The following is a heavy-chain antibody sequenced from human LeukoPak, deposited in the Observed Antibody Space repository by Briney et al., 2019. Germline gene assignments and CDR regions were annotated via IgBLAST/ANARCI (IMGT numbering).Heavy chain of an antibody. J-gene: IGHJ4*02. CDR2: IKQDGSDK. CDR1: GYSFTSYW. V-gene: IGHV3-7*04. Sequence: GESLKISCKGSGYSFTSYWIGWVRQMPGKGLEWMANIKQDGSDKKYVDSVKGRFTISRDNAKNSLYLQMNSLRAEDTAVYYCARARYSGYDSALDYWGQGTLVTVSS. D-gene: IGHD5-12*01. CDR3: ARARYSGYDSALDY.